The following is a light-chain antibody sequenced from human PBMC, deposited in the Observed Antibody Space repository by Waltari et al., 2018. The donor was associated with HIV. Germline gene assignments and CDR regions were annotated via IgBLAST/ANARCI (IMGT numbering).Light chain of an antibody. CDR3: QQYGSAPRT. CDR2: GAS. V-gene: IGKV3-20*01. CDR1: QSVSSSY. J-gene: IGKJ1*01. Sequence: EIVLTQSPGTLSLSPGERATLSCRASQSVSSSYLAWYQQKPGQSPRLLIYGASSRATGIPDRISGSGSGTDFTLTISRLEPEDFVVYHCQQYGSAPRTFGQGTKVEIK.